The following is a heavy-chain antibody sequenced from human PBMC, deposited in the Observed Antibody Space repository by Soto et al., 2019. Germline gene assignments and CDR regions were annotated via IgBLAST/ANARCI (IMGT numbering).Heavy chain of an antibody. CDR3: ARSPPTAITIFWPGQSNWFDP. CDR2: INHSGST. Sequence: PSETLSLTCAVYGGSFSGYYWSWIRQPPGKGLEWIGEINHSGSTNYNPSLKSRVTISVDTSKNQFSLKLSSVTAADTAVYYCARSPPTAITIFWPGQSNWFDPWGQGTLDT. CDR1: GGSFSGYY. J-gene: IGHJ5*02. V-gene: IGHV4-34*01. D-gene: IGHD3-9*01.